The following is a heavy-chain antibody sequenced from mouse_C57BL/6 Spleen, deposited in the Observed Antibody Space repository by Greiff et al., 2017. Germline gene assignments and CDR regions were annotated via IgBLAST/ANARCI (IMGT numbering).Heavy chain of an antibody. J-gene: IGHJ4*01. CDR1: GYTFTDYN. CDR3: APYSNYLVMDY. V-gene: IGHV1-22*01. CDR2: INPNNGGT. Sequence: EVKLQESGPELVKPGASVKMSCKASGYTFTDYNMHWVKQSHGKSLEWIGYINPNNGGTSYNQKFKGKATLTVNKSSSTAYMELRSLTSEDSAVYYCAPYSNYLVMDYWGQGTSVTVSS. D-gene: IGHD2-5*01.